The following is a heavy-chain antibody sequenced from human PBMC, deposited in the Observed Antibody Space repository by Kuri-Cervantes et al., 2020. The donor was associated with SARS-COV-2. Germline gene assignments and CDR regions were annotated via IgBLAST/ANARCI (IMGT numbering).Heavy chain of an antibody. J-gene: IGHJ2*01. Sequence: GGSLRLSCAASGFTFSRYDIHWVRQAPGKGLEYVSAISSDGGYTFYADSLKGRFTVSRDNSKNTLYLQMNTLRAEDTAVYYCAKDNSENGRGYWYFDLWGRGTLVTVSS. D-gene: IGHD1-1*01. CDR2: ISSDGGYT. CDR1: GFTFSRYD. CDR3: AKDNSENGRGYWYFDL. V-gene: IGHV3-64*02.